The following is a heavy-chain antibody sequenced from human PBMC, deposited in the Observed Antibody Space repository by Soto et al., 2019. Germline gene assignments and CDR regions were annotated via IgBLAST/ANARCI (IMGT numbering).Heavy chain of an antibody. Sequence: QAGGSLRLSCAASGFTFSSYGMHWVRQAQGKGLEWVAVISYDGSNKYYADSVKGRFTISRDNSKNTLYLQMNSLRAEDTAVYYCAKEGYSSSWPYYYYYYGMDVWGQGTTGTVSS. CDR1: GFTFSSYG. J-gene: IGHJ6*02. V-gene: IGHV3-30*18. CDR3: AKEGYSSSWPYYYYYYGMDV. D-gene: IGHD6-13*01. CDR2: ISYDGSNK.